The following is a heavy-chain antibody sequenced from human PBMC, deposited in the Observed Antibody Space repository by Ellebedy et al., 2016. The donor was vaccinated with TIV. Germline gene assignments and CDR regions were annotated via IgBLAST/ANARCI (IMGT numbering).Heavy chain of an antibody. Sequence: ASVKVSXKASGYSFTSYYMHWVRQAPGQGLEWMGIINPSGGSTSYAQKFQGRVTMTRDTSTSTVYMELSSLRSEDTAVYYCARDLRRAAYYYYGMDVWGQGTTVTVSS. J-gene: IGHJ6*02. CDR2: INPSGGST. CDR1: GYSFTSYY. CDR3: ARDLRRAAYYYYGMDV. D-gene: IGHD2-15*01. V-gene: IGHV1-46*01.